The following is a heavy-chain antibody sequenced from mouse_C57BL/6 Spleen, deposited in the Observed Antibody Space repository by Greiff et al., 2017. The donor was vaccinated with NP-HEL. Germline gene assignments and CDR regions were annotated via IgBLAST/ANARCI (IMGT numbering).Heavy chain of an antibody. J-gene: IGHJ4*01. CDR1: GFTFSDYG. CDR2: ISSGSSTI. V-gene: IGHV5-17*01. D-gene: IGHD2-2*01. CDR3: AREDYGNDGSAMDY. Sequence: EVKLMESGGGLVKPGGSLKLSCAATGFTFSDYGMHWVRQAPEKGLEWVAYISSGSSTIYYADTVKGRFTISRDNAKNTLLLQMTSLRSEDTVMFYCAREDYGNDGSAMDYWGQGTSVTVCS.